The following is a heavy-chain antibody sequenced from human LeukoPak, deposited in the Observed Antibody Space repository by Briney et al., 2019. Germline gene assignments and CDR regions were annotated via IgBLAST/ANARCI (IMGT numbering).Heavy chain of an antibody. V-gene: IGHV3-23*01. CDR1: GFTFSSYA. CDR3: AKDRPARTTNDN. J-gene: IGHJ4*02. CDR2: ISGSGGST. Sequence: PGGSLRLSCAASGFTFSSYAMSWVRQAPGKGLEWVSAISGSGGSTYYADSVKGRFTVSRHNSKNTLYLQMNSLRAEDTAVYYCAKDRPARTTNDNWGQGTLVTVSS. D-gene: IGHD1-26*01.